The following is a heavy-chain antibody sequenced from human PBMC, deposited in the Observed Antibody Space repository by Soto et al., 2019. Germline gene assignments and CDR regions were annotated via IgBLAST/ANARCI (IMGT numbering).Heavy chain of an antibody. V-gene: IGHV4-59*01. CDR3: ARWGSGWYSDYYYGMDV. J-gene: IGHJ6*02. CDR2: IYYSGST. CDR1: GGSISSYY. Sequence: QVQLQESGPGLVKPSETLSLTCTVSGGSISSYYWSWIRQPPGKGLEWIGYIYYSGSTNYNPSLKSRVTISVDTSKNQFSLKLSSVTAADTAVYYCARWGSGWYSDYYYGMDVWGQGTTVTVSS. D-gene: IGHD6-19*01.